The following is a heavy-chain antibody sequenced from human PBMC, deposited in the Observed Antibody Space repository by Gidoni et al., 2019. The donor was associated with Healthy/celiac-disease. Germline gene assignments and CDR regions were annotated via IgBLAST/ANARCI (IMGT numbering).Heavy chain of an antibody. V-gene: IGHV1-2*02. Sequence: QVQLVQHGAEVKKPGASVKVSCKAAGYTSTGYYMHRVRQAPGQGLEWMGGINPKRGGTNYAQRCQGRVTMTRDTSISTAYMGLSRLRSDDTAVYYCARESRGWYSFTDGMDVWGQGTTVTVSS. CDR1: GYTSTGYY. J-gene: IGHJ6*02. D-gene: IGHD6-19*01. CDR3: ARESRGWYSFTDGMDV. CDR2: INPKRGGT.